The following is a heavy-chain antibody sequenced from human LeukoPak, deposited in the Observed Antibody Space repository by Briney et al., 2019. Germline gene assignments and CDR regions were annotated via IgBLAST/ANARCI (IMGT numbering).Heavy chain of an antibody. J-gene: IGHJ4*02. D-gene: IGHD4-11*01. V-gene: IGHV3-30*03. Sequence: PGGSLRLSCAASGFTFSSSWMTWVRQVPGKGLEWVAVISYDGSNKYYADSVKGRFTISRDNSKNTLYLQMNSLRAEDTAVYYCARAMTTVTPFDYWGQGTLVTVSS. CDR1: GFTFSSSW. CDR2: ISYDGSNK. CDR3: ARAMTTVTPFDY.